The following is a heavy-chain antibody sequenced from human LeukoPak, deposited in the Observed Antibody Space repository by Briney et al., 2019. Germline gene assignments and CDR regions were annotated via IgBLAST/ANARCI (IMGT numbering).Heavy chain of an antibody. V-gene: IGHV3-33*01. J-gene: IGHJ6*02. Sequence: PGRPLRLSRAACGFSISSHGMRGVHQAPGEVEGGVTVIWCDCDTKDYADSVKCRFTISRDNYKNTLYLQMNSLRAEDTDVYYCARECIAYYDSSDLYNYYGMDVWGQGTTVTVSS. D-gene: IGHD3-22*01. CDR1: GFSISSHG. CDR3: ARECIAYYDSSDLYNYYGMDV. CDR2: IWCDCDTK.